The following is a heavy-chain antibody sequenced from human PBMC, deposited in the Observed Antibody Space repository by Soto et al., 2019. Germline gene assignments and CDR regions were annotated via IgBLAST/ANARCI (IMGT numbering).Heavy chain of an antibody. J-gene: IGHJ6*02. CDR2: IYSGGST. CDR1: GFTVSSNY. V-gene: IGHV3-53*01. CDR3: ARAGKDNFWAYYYGMDV. Sequence: GGSLRLSCAASGFTVSSNYMSWVRQAPGKGLEWVSVIYSGGSTYYADSVKGRFTISRDNSKNTLYLQMNSLRAEDTAVYYCARAGKDNFWAYYYGMDVWGQGTTVTVSS. D-gene: IGHD3-3*01.